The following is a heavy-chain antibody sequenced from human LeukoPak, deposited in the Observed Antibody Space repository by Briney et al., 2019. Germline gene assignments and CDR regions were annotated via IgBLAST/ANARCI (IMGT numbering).Heavy chain of an antibody. D-gene: IGHD4-17*01. V-gene: IGHV3-33*01. CDR2: IWYDGSNK. Sequence: RSLRLPRAASGFTFSRYGMHWVRQAPGKGLGWVGVIWYDGSNKYYVDSVKGRFTISRDNSKNTLYLQMNSLRAEDTAVYYCARDQNEGYGDYFYYFDYWGQGTLVTVSS. CDR3: ARDQNEGYGDYFYYFDY. CDR1: GFTFSRYG. J-gene: IGHJ4*02.